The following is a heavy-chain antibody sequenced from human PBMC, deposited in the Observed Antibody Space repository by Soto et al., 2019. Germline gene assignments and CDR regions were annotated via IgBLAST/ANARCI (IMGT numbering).Heavy chain of an antibody. D-gene: IGHD3-22*01. J-gene: IGHJ6*02. V-gene: IGHV3-7*01. CDR2: IKQDGSEK. CDR1: RFTFSSYW. Sequence: PGGSLRLSCAASRFTFSSYWMSWVRQAPGKGLEWVANIKQDGSEKYYVDSVKGRFTISRDNAKNSLYLQMNSLRAEDTAVYYCARGGGSGYYLNYYYYYGMDVWGQGTTVTVSS. CDR3: ARGGGSGYYLNYYYYYGMDV.